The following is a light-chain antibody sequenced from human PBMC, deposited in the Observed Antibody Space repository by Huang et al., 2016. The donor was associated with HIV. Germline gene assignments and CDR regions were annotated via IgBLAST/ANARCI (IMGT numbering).Light chain of an antibody. J-gene: IGKJ1*01. Sequence: DIVMTQSPDSLAVSLVETATINCKSNQSLLYRSDNRKYLAWYQQKLGQPPKLLIYWASTRQTGVADLFSGSGSGTDFPLTISSLQAQYVAYYYCQQYYSTPATFGQVPMVEVK. CDR2: WAS. V-gene: IGKV4-1*01. CDR1: QSLLYRSDNRKY. CDR3: QQYYSTPAT.